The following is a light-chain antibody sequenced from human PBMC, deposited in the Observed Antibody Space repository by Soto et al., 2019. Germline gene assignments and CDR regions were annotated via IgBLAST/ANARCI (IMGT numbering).Light chain of an antibody. CDR1: QSVSSY. Sequence: EIVLTQSPATLSLSPGERATLSCRASQSVSSYLAWYQQKPGQAPRLLIYDASNRATGIPARFSGSGSGTDFTLTISSLEPEDFAGYYCQQRRNWPRTFGQGTTVDIK. CDR2: DAS. J-gene: IGKJ1*01. CDR3: QQRRNWPRT. V-gene: IGKV3-11*01.